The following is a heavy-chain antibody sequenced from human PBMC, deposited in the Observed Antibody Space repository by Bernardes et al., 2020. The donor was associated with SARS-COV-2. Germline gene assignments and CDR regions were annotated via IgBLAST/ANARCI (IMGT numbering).Heavy chain of an antibody. V-gene: IGHV4-59*11. CDR3: ARAGEGYNYGDYFGLDV. J-gene: IGHJ6*02. Sequence: SETLSLTCAVSGDSITNHYWGWIRQPPGKGLEWIGYIYYSGSTSYNPSLKSRVTMSVDTSRNQFSLDLSDVSAADTAMYYCARAGEGYNYGDYFGLDVWGQGTPVTVS. D-gene: IGHD5-12*01. CDR1: GDSITNHY. CDR2: IYYSGST.